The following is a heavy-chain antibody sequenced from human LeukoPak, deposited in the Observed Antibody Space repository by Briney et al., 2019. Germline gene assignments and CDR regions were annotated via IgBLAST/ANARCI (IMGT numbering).Heavy chain of an antibody. V-gene: IGHV1-18*01. D-gene: IGHD3-10*01. J-gene: IGHJ4*02. CDR3: ARHPNGGSFDY. CDR2: ISGYNGNT. CDR1: GGTFSSYA. Sequence: ASVKVSCKASGGTFSSYAISWVRQAPGQGLEWMGWISGYNGNTNYAQKLQGRVTMTTDTSTSTAYMELRSLKSDDTAVYYCARHPNGGSFDYWGQGTLVTVSS.